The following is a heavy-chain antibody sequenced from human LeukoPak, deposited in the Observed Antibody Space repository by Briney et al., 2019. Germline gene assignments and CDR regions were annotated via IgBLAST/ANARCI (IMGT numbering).Heavy chain of an antibody. CDR3: ARLDSLGYCSSTSCYGGDY. D-gene: IGHD2-2*01. V-gene: IGHV1-69*13. CDR2: IIPIFGTA. CDR1: GGTFSSYA. J-gene: IGHJ4*02. Sequence: GASVKVSCKASGGTFSSYAISWVRQAPGQGLEWMGGIIPIFGTANYAQKFQGRVTITADESTSTAYMELSSLRSEDTAVYYCARLDSLGYCSSTSCYGGDYWGQGTLVTVSS.